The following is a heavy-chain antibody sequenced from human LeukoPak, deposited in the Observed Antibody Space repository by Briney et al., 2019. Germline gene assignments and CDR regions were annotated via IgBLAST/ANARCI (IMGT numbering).Heavy chain of an antibody. J-gene: IGHJ5*02. CDR3: ARTVTRITIFGAPNNWFDP. D-gene: IGHD3-3*01. V-gene: IGHV1-24*01. CDR1: GYTLTELS. CDR2: FDPEDGET. Sequence: GASVKVSCKVSGYTLTELSMHWVRQAPGKGLEWMGGFDPEDGETSYAQKFQGRVTMTRDTSTSTVYKELSSLRSEDTAVYYCARTVTRITIFGAPNNWFDPWGQGTLVTVSS.